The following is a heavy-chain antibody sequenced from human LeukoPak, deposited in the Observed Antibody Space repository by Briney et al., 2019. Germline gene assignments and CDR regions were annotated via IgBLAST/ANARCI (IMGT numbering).Heavy chain of an antibody. V-gene: IGHV4-61*01. CDR2: IYYSGST. Sequence: SETLSLTCSVSGGSVSSGSYYWSWIRQPPGKGLELIGYIYYSGSTYYIPSLKSRVTISVDTSKNQFSLKLSSVTAADTAVYYCARGESYFDYWGQGTLVTVSS. J-gene: IGHJ4*02. CDR1: GGSVSSGSYY. CDR3: ARGESYFDY.